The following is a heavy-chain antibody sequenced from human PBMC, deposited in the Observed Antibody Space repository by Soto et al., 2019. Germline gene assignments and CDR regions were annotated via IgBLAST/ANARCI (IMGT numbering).Heavy chain of an antibody. D-gene: IGHD3-22*01. J-gene: IGHJ5*01. CDR2: INHSGRV. V-gene: IGHV4-34*01. Sequence: SETLSLTCAVYGGSFSGHSWTWIRQSPGKGLEWIGDINHSGRVNYSPSLKSRVTISLDTSKNQFSLTLSAVTAADTAMYYCSTRAYDTNGYYRFDPWGQGTMVTVSS. CDR1: GGSFSGHS. CDR3: STRAYDTNGYYRFDP.